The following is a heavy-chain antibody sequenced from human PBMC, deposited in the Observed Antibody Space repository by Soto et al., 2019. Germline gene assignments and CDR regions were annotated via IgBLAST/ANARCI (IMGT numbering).Heavy chain of an antibody. Sequence: GESLKISCAASRFIFSSFGMHWVRQAPGKGLEWVAFISYDGSNKYYADSVKGRFTISRDNSKHTLYLQMSSLRTEDTAVYYCAKVRVGLSYYHYYAMDLWGQGTTVTVSS. CDR1: RFIFSSFG. CDR3: AKVRVGLSYYHYYAMDL. V-gene: IGHV3-30*18. CDR2: ISYDGSNK. D-gene: IGHD1-26*01. J-gene: IGHJ6*02.